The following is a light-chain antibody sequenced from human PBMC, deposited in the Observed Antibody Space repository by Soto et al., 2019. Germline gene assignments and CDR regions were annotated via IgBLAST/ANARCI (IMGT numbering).Light chain of an antibody. CDR2: GAS. CDR1: QSVSSSY. Sequence: EIVLTQSPGTLSLSPGERATLSCRASQSVSSSYLAWYQQKPGQAPRLLIYGASSRATGIPDRFSGSGSGTDFTLTIKRLEPEDFAVYYCQQYGSSITFGQGTDWRL. V-gene: IGKV3-20*01. CDR3: QQYGSSIT. J-gene: IGKJ5*01.